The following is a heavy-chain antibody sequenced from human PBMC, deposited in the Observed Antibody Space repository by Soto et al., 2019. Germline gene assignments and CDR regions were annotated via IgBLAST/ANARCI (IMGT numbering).Heavy chain of an antibody. D-gene: IGHD3-10*01. V-gene: IGHV4-31*03. CDR3: AKGKTFYSGSFAGQDNYYKSTFDR. J-gene: IGHJ4*02. CDR2: IYYSGST. CDR1: GGSISSGGYY. Sequence: PSETLSLTCTVSGGSISSGGYYWSWIRQHPGKGLEWIGYIYYSGSTYYNPSLKSRVTISLDTSKNQFSLKMTSVTAADTAVYFCAKGKTFYSGSFAGQDNYYKSTFDRWGQGVLVTVSS.